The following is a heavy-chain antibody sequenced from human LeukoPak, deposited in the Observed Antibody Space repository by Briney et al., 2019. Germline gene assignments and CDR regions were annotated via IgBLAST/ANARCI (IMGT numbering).Heavy chain of an antibody. CDR1: GFTFSSYG. Sequence: GGSLRLSCAASGFTFSSYGIHWVRHATGKGLEWGSGIGTAGEIYYPGSVKGRFTISRENAKNSLYLQMNSLRAGDTAVYYCARAAYSSTWYSRYFDLWGRGTLVTVSS. J-gene: IGHJ2*01. V-gene: IGHV3-13*01. CDR2: IGTAGEI. D-gene: IGHD6-13*01. CDR3: ARAAYSSTWYSRYFDL.